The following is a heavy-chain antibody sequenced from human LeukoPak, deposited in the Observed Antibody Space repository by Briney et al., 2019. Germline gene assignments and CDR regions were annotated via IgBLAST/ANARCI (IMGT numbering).Heavy chain of an antibody. CDR2: FYYSGST. CDR1: GVSISNYY. Sequence: SETLSLTCTVSGVSISNYYWSWIRQPPGKGLEWIGFFYYSGSTNYNPSLQSRVTISIDTSKNQFSLKLNSVTAADTAVYYCASSPSYYDSSGYSEPFDYWGQGSLVTVSS. CDR3: ASSPSYYDSSGYSEPFDY. J-gene: IGHJ4*02. V-gene: IGHV4-59*01. D-gene: IGHD3-22*01.